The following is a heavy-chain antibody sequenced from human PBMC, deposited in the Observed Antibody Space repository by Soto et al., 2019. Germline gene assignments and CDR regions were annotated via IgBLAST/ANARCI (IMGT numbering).Heavy chain of an antibody. D-gene: IGHD1-26*01. J-gene: IGHJ4*02. V-gene: IGHV1-69*04. CDR1: GGTFSSYT. Sequence: SVKVSCKASGGTFSSYTISWVRQAPGQGLEWMGRIIPILGIANYAQKFQGRVTFTRDTSAGTVYMQLSSLTSEDTAVYYCARDVSCFSGSHYIDYFNFCGQGALVTVSS. CDR2: IIPILGIA. CDR3: ARDVSCFSGSHYIDYFNF.